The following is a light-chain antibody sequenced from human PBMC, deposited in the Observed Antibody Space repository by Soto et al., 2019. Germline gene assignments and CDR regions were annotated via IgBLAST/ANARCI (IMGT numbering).Light chain of an antibody. Sequence: QSALARPASVSGSPGQSITISCIGTSSDVGSSDLVSWYQQHPDTAPKLLIYGAIKRPSGVSTRFSGSKSGNTASLTISGLQAEDEADYYCCSYASTSPYVFGTGTKVTVL. CDR2: GAI. CDR1: SSDVGSSDL. V-gene: IGLV2-23*01. J-gene: IGLJ1*01. CDR3: CSYASTSPYV.